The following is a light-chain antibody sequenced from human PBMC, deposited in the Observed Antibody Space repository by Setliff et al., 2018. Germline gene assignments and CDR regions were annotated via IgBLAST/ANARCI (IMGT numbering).Light chain of an antibody. Sequence: QSALAQPAAVSGCPGQSIAISCAGTSSDVGGYNYVPWYQQHPGKAPKLMIYEVTKRPSGVSDRFSGSKSGNTASLTISGLQAEDEADYYCLSYTSKTTHALFAGGTKVTVL. CDR2: EVT. V-gene: IGLV2-14*03. CDR1: SSDVGGYNY. J-gene: IGLJ2*01. CDR3: LSYTSKTTHAL.